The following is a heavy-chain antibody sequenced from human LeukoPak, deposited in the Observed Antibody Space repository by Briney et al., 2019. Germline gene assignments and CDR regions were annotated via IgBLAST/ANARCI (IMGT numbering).Heavy chain of an antibody. CDR3: ARYIAAAGHDY. CDR2: ISAYNGNT. J-gene: IGHJ4*02. Sequence: ASVKVSCKASGYTFTSYRISWVRQAPGHGLEWMGWISAYNGNTNYAQKLQGRVTMTTDTSTNTAYMELRSLRSDDTAVYYCARYIAAAGHDYWGQGTLVTVSS. V-gene: IGHV1-18*01. CDR1: GYTFTSYR. D-gene: IGHD6-13*01.